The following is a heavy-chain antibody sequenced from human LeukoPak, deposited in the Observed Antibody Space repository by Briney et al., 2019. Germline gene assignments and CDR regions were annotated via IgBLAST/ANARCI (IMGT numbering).Heavy chain of an antibody. CDR3: ARAMRSGYDY. D-gene: IGHD5-12*01. Sequence: GRSLRLSCAGSGFTFSNAWMRWVRQAPGKRREWVSYISSSSDSIYYADSVKGRFTISRDNAENSLYLQMNSLRDEDTAVYYCARAMRSGYDYWGQGTLVTVSS. V-gene: IGHV3-48*02. CDR1: GFTFSNAW. CDR2: ISSSSDSI. J-gene: IGHJ4*02.